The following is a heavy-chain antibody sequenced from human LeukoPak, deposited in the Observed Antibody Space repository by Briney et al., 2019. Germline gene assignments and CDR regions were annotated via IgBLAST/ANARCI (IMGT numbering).Heavy chain of an antibody. CDR1: GFTFSSYG. V-gene: IGHV3-21*01. J-gene: IGHJ4*02. CDR3: ATDSD. CDR2: ISSSTSYI. Sequence: GRSLRLSCAASGFTFSSYGMSWVRQAPGKGLEWVSYISSSTSYIYYADSVKGRFTISRDNAKNSVYLQMNSLRVEDTAVYYCATDSDWGQGTLVTVSS.